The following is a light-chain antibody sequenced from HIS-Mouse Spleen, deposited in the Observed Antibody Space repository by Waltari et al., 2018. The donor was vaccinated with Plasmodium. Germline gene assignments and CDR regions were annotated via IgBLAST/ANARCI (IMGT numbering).Light chain of an antibody. CDR3: QQYYSDPCT. CDR1: QGISSY. J-gene: IGKJ2*02. CDR2: AVS. V-gene: IGKV1-8*01. Sequence: AIRMTQSPSPFSASTGDRVTITCRASQGISSYLAWYKQKPGKAPTLLFYAVSTLQSGVPSRFSRSGSETDFTLTISCLQSEDFATYDCQQYYSDPCTFGQGTKLEMK.